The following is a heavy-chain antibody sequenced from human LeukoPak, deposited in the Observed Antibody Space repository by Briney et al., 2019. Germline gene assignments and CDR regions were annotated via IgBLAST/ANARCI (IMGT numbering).Heavy chain of an antibody. D-gene: IGHD3-10*01. Sequence: SETLSLTCTVSGGSISITRYYWVWIRQPPGEGLDWIGSVYYSGSTLYNASPKSRVTISVDTSKNQFSLKLSSVTAADTAVYYCARQSDYYDSGKEGYFDYWGQGTLVTVSS. V-gene: IGHV4-39*01. J-gene: IGHJ4*02. CDR1: GGSISITRYY. CDR3: ARQSDYYDSGKEGYFDY. CDR2: VYYSGST.